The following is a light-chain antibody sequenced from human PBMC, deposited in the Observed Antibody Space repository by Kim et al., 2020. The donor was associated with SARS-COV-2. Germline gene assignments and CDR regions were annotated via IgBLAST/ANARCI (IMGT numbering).Light chain of an antibody. J-gene: IGLJ3*02. CDR1: SNNVGNQG. Sequence: QTAILTCTGNSNNVGNQGAAWLQQHQGHPPKLRFYRDNNRPSGISERLSASRSGNTAFLTITGLQPEDEADYYCSAWDSSLSAQVFGGGTQLTVL. CDR2: RDN. CDR3: SAWDSSLSAQV. V-gene: IGLV10-54*01.